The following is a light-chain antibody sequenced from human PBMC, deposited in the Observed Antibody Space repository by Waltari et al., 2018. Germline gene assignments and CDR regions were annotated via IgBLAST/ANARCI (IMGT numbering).Light chain of an antibody. J-gene: IGKJ4*01. Sequence: EIVLTQSPATLSVSPGERATPSCRASQSVSRHLAWYQQKPGQAPRLLIYHASIRATGIPARFTGSGSGTEFTLTVSSLQSEDFAVYYCQQYNNWPLTFGGGTKVEIK. CDR2: HAS. CDR3: QQYNNWPLT. CDR1: QSVSRH. V-gene: IGKV3-15*01.